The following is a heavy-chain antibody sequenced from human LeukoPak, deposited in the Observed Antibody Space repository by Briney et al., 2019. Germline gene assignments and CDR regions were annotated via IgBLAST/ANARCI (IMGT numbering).Heavy chain of an antibody. D-gene: IGHD4-17*01. CDR1: GFTFSSYG. J-gene: IGHJ2*01. Sequence: PGGSLRLSCAASGFTFSSYGMHWVRQAPGKGLEWVSYISGSGGNIHYADSVKGRSTISRDNAENALYLQMNSLRAEDTAVYYCAALRGLQNWYFDLWGRGTLVTVSS. CDR2: ISGSGGNI. CDR3: AALRGLQNWYFDL. V-gene: IGHV3-48*04.